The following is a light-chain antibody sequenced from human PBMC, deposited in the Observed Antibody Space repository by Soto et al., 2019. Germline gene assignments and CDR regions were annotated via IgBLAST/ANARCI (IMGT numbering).Light chain of an antibody. Sequence: QSALTQPPSASGSPGQSVTISCTGTSSDIGGYDHVSWYRQDPGKAPTVMIYEVTKRPSGVPDRFSGSKAGNTASLTVFGLQAEDEANYYCGSFAGPVWVFGGGTKVTVL. CDR3: GSFAGPVWV. CDR1: SSDIGGYDH. J-gene: IGLJ3*02. V-gene: IGLV2-8*01. CDR2: EVT.